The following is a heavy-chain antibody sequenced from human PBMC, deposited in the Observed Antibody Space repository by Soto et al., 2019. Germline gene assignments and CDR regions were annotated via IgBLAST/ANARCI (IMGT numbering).Heavy chain of an antibody. D-gene: IGHD5-18*01. V-gene: IGHV4-31*03. J-gene: IGHJ5*02. CDR1: GGSISSGGYY. CDR2: IYYSGST. CDR3: ARGGVDTAMVKFLRGKVFWFDP. Sequence: QVQLQESGPGLVKPSQTLSLTCTVSGGSISSGGYYWSWIRQHPGKGLEWIGYIYYSGSTYYNPFLKSRVTISVDTSKNQFSLKLSSVTAADTAVYYCARGGVDTAMVKFLRGKVFWFDPWGQGTLVTVSS.